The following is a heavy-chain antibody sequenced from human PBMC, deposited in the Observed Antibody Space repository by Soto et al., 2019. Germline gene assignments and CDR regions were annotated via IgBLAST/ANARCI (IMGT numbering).Heavy chain of an antibody. Sequence: GGSLRLSCAASGFTFSSYAMSWVRQAPGKGLEWVSAISGSGGSTYYADSVKGRFTISRDNSKNTLYLQMNSLRAEDTAVYYCAKDLFIVVVIANGPFDYWGQGTRVTVSS. CDR3: AKDLFIVVVIANGPFDY. D-gene: IGHD2-21*01. CDR2: ISGSGGST. V-gene: IGHV3-23*01. CDR1: GFTFSSYA. J-gene: IGHJ4*02.